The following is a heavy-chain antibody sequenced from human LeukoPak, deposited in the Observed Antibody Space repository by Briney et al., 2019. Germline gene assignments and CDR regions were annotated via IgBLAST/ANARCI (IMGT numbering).Heavy chain of an antibody. CDR2: INHSGST. CDR3: ARGAPGWLRLRHYFDY. J-gene: IGHJ4*02. V-gene: IGHV4-34*01. CDR1: GGSFSGYY. D-gene: IGHD5-12*01. Sequence: SETLSPTCAVYGGSFSGYYWSWIRQPPGKGLEWIGEINHSGSTNYNPSLKSRVTISVDTSKNQFSLKLSSVTAADTAVYYCARGAPGWLRLRHYFDYWGQGTLVTVSS.